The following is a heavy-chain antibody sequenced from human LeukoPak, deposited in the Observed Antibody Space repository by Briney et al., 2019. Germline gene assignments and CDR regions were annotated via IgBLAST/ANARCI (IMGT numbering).Heavy chain of an antibody. CDR3: AKDLRYYDSSGPDAFDI. D-gene: IGHD3-22*01. Sequence: GGSLRLSCAASGFTFSSYAMSWVRQAPGKGLEWVSAISCSGGSTYYADSVKGRFTISRDNSKNTLYLQMNSLRAEDTAVYYCAKDLRYYDSSGPDAFDIWGQGTMVTVSS. CDR2: ISCSGGST. J-gene: IGHJ3*02. CDR1: GFTFSSYA. V-gene: IGHV3-23*01.